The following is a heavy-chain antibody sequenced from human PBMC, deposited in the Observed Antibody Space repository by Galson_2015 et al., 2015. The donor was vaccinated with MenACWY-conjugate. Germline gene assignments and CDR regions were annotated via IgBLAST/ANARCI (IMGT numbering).Heavy chain of an antibody. CDR3: ATSGNTTDGFDI. Sequence: SLRLSCAASGLSVSYNYMSWVRQAPGKGLKWVSSMFRDGMSYYADSVRGRVTISRDNFQNMLYLQMNSLRVEDTAVYYCATSGNTTDGFDIWGQGTMVTVSS. D-gene: IGHD5-24*01. CDR2: MFRDGMS. CDR1: GLSVSYNY. J-gene: IGHJ3*02. V-gene: IGHV3-53*01.